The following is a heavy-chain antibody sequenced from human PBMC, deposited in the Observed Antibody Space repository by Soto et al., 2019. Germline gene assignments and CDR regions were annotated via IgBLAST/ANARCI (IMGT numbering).Heavy chain of an antibody. V-gene: IGHV3-21*01. Sequence: PGGSLRLSCAASGFTFSSHSMNWVRQAPGKGLEWVSSISSSSDYIHYADSVKGRFTISRDNAKNSLHLQMNSLRAEDTAVYYCARPVERSTTSCIRRGQGTLVTVSS. D-gene: IGHD2-2*01. CDR2: ISSSSDYI. CDR1: GFTFSSHS. J-gene: IGHJ4*02. CDR3: ARPVERSTTSCIR.